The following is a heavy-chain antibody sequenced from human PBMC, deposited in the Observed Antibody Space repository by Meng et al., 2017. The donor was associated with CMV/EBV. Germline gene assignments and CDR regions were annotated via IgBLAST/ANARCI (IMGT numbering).Heavy chain of an antibody. CDR1: GMTFSDYS. Sequence: GGSLRLSCGASGMTFSDYSMDWLRQAPGKGLEWVSSISKSSDYIYYADSVKGRFTISRGNAQHSLYLQMDSLTAEDTAIYYCARDLGNSTGYLRYFDIWGQGTRVTVSS. CDR3: ARDLGNSTGYLRYFDI. J-gene: IGHJ4*02. CDR2: ISKSSDYI. V-gene: IGHV3-21*01. D-gene: IGHD3-22*01.